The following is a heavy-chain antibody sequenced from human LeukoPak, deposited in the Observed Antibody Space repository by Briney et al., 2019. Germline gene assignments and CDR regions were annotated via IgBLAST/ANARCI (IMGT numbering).Heavy chain of an antibody. CDR3: ARGPQPGRSFDI. CDR1: GFTLSSYS. V-gene: IGHV3-21*01. D-gene: IGHD1-1*01. J-gene: IGHJ3*02. CDR2: ISSSSSYI. Sequence: PGGSLRLSCAASGFTLSSYSMNWVRQAPGKGLEWVSSISSSSSYIYYADSVKGRFTISRDNAKNSLYLQMNSLRAEDTAVYYCARGPQPGRSFDIWGQGTMVTVSS.